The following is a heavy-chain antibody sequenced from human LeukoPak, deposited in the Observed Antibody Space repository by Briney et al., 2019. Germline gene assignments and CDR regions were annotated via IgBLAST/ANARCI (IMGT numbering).Heavy chain of an antibody. Sequence: PGGSLRLSCAASGFTFSSYAMSWVRQAPGKGLEWVSSISSSSSYIYYADSVKGRFTISRDNAKNSLYLQMNSLRAEDTAVYYCARYPTFCSSTSCYYYYYYGMDVWGQGTTVTVSS. D-gene: IGHD2-2*01. V-gene: IGHV3-21*01. CDR2: ISSSSSYI. CDR3: ARYPTFCSSTSCYYYYYYGMDV. J-gene: IGHJ6*02. CDR1: GFTFSSYA.